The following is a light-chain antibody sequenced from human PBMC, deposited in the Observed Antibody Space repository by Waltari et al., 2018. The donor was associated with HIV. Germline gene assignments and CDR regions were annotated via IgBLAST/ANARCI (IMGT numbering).Light chain of an antibody. J-gene: IGKJ2*01. CDR1: QSIGNY. CDR3: QQSSSSPPT. Sequence: EIQMTQSPSSRSAYVGDRVTIICRASQSIGNYLNWYHQKSGTAPELLIYAASSLQSGVPSRFSGSGSGTDFTLTITSLQPEDFATYYCQQSSSSPPTFSQGTKVEI. CDR2: AAS. V-gene: IGKV1-39*01.